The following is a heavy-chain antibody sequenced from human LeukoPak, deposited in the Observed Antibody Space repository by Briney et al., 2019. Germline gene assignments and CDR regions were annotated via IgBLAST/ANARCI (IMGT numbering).Heavy chain of an antibody. Sequence: KPGESLKISCKGSGYSFTSYWIGWVRQMPGKGLEWMWIIYPGDSDTRYSPSFQGQVTISADKSISTAYLQWSSLKASDTAMYYCARHVEAAAGMEWSWFDPWGQGTLVTVSS. CDR3: ARHVEAAAGMEWSWFDP. J-gene: IGHJ5*02. CDR1: GYSFTSYW. D-gene: IGHD6-13*01. CDR2: IYPGDSDT. V-gene: IGHV5-51*01.